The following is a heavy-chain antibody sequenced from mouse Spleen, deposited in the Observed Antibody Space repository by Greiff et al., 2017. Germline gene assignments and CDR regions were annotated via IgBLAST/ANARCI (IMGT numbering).Heavy chain of an antibody. D-gene: IGHD3-1*01. Sequence: EVQVVESGGGLVKRGGSLKLSCAASGFTFSSYAMSWVRQTPEKRLEWVATISSGGGNTYYPDSVKGRFTISRDNAKNTLYLQMSSLKSEDTAMYYCARHGTRGGFAYWGQGTLVTVSA. CDR2: ISSGGGNT. V-gene: IGHV5-9-3*01. J-gene: IGHJ3*01. CDR1: GFTFSSYA. CDR3: ARHGTRGGFAY.